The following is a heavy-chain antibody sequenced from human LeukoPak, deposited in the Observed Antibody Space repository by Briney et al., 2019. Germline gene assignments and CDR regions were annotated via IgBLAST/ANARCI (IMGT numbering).Heavy chain of an antibody. Sequence: ASVKVSCKASGYTFTSYGISWVRQAPGQGLEWMGWISAYNGNTNYAQKLQGRITMTTDTSTSTAYMELRSLRSDDTAVYYCARAGIAVAVLRDYYYYYGMDVWGQGTTVTVSS. J-gene: IGHJ6*02. D-gene: IGHD6-19*01. CDR2: ISAYNGNT. CDR3: ARAGIAVAVLRDYYYYYGMDV. V-gene: IGHV1-18*01. CDR1: GYTFTSYG.